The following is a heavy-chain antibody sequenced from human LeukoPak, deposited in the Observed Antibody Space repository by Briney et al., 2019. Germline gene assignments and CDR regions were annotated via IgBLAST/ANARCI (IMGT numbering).Heavy chain of an antibody. CDR3: ARALAARAYYYYYYMDV. V-gene: IGHV3-7*01. CDR2: IKQDGSEK. J-gene: IGHJ6*03. CDR1: GFTFSSYW. Sequence: RGSLRLSCAASGFTFSSYWMSWVRQAPGKGLEWVANIKQDGSEKYYVDSVKGRFTISRDNAKNSLYLQMNSLRAEDTAVYYCARALAARAYYYYYYMDVWGKGTTVTVSS. D-gene: IGHD6-6*01.